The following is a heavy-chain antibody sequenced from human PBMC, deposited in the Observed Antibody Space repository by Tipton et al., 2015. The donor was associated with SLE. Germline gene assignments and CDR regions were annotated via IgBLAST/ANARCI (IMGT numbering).Heavy chain of an antibody. D-gene: IGHD1-1*01. CDR3: ARVQRGPRSFDL. CDR1: GYSISSGSYY. CDR2: LYATGST. Sequence: GLVKPSETLSVICAVSGYSISSGSYYWSWIRQPAGKGLEWIGRLYATGSTYYNPSLKSRVTLSIDTSKNQFSLELTSLTAADTAVYFCARVQRGPRSFDLWGRGTLVTVSS. V-gene: IGHV4-61*02. J-gene: IGHJ2*01.